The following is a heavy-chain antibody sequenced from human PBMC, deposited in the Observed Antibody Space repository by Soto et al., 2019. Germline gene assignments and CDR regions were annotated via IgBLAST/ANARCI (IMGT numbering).Heavy chain of an antibody. CDR1: GSSISSSSYY. Sequence: SETLSLTCTVSGSSISSSSYYWSWIRQPPGKGLEWIGEINHSGSTNYNPSLKSRVIISVDTSKNQFSLKLSSVTAADTAVYYCARGIAVAGDFDYWGQVTLVTVS. CDR2: INHSGST. V-gene: IGHV4-39*07. CDR3: ARGIAVAGDFDY. D-gene: IGHD6-19*01. J-gene: IGHJ4*02.